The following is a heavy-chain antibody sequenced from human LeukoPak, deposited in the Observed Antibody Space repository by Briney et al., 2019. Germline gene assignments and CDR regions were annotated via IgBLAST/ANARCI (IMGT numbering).Heavy chain of an antibody. J-gene: IGHJ4*02. CDR3: ARVGRSRSDWQQLVN. D-gene: IGHD6-13*01. V-gene: IGHV7-4-1*02. CDR2: INTNTGNP. CDR1: GYTFTSYA. Sequence: ASVKVSCKASGYTFTSYAMNWARQAPGQGLEWMGWINTNTGNPTYAQGFTGRFVFSLDTSVSTAYLQISSLKAEDTAVYYCARVGRSRSDWQQLVNWGQGTLVTVSS.